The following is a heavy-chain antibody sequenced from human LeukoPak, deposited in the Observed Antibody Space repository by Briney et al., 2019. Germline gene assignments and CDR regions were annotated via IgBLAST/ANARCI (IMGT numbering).Heavy chain of an antibody. J-gene: IGHJ3*02. CDR3: ARVSKQQLARVAFDI. CDR1: GYTFTGYY. CDR2: INPNSGGT. Sequence: ASVKASCKASGYTFTGYYMHWVRQAPGQGLEWMGWINPNSGGTNYAQKFQGRVTMTRDASISTAYMELSRLRSDDTAVYYCARVSKQQLARVAFDIWGQGTMVTVSS. V-gene: IGHV1-2*02. D-gene: IGHD6-13*01.